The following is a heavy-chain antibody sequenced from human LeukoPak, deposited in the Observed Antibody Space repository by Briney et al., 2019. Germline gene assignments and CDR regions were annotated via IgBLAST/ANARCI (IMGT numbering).Heavy chain of an antibody. J-gene: IGHJ4*02. CDR3: ARDSPYYYDSSGYYFVDY. D-gene: IGHD3-22*01. CDR2: ISHTSNT. CDR1: GYSISSGYY. V-gene: IGHV4-38-2*02. Sequence: PSETLSLTCTVSGYSISSGYYWGWIRQPPGKGLEWIASISHTSNTQYNPSLKSRVTISVDTSKNQFSLKLSSVTAADTAVYHCARDSPYYYDSSGYYFVDYWGQGTLVTVSS.